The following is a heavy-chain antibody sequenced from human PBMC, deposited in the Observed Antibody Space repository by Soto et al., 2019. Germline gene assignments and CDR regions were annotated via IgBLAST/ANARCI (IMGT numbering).Heavy chain of an antibody. Sequence: SETVSLTCTVSGGSIGTSSYFWAWIRRPPGKGLEWIGSIDYRGTIYNNPSLKSRVTISVDTSKNHFSLKLDSVTAADTALYYSSRRVLEGLDPWGQVTMVTVYS. CDR2: IDYRGTI. D-gene: IGHD1-1*01. CDR1: GGSIGTSSYF. CDR3: SRRVLEGLDP. V-gene: IGHV4-39*02. J-gene: IGHJ5*02.